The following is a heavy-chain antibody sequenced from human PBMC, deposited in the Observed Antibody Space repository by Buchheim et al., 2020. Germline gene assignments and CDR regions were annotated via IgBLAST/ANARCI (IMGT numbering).Heavy chain of an antibody. D-gene: IGHD3-10*01. J-gene: IGHJ4*02. V-gene: IGHV4-34*01. CDR2: INHSGST. CDR1: GGSFSGYY. CDR3: ARGRMVRGVIRSRYFDY. Sequence: QVQLQQWGAGLLKPLETLSLTCAVYGGSFSGYYWSWIRQPPGKGLEWIGEINHSGSTNYNPSLKSRVTIPVDTSKNQFSLKLSSVTAADTAVYYCARGRMVRGVIRSRYFDYWGQGTL.